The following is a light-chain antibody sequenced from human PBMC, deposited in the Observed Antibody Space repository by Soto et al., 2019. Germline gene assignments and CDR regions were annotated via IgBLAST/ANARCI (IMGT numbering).Light chain of an antibody. V-gene: IGKV1-5*01. CDR2: DVS. CDR3: QQYDGY. CDR1: QNINTW. Sequence: QMTQSPSTLSASVGDRVTITCRASQNINTWLDWYQQKPGTAPRLLIYDVSTLQSGVPSRFSGSGSETKFTLTITSLQPDESAIYYCQQYDGYFGPGTKV. J-gene: IGKJ3*01.